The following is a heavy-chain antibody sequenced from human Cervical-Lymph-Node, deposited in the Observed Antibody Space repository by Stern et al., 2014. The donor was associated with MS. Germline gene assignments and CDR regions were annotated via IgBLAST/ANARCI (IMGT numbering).Heavy chain of an antibody. D-gene: IGHD2/OR15-2a*01. Sequence: EVQLVQSGGGVVQPGGSRRLSCVASGFSFGSSWMSWGRQPPGRGLEWVANIRQDGYDKFYVDSVKGRFTISRDNARNSLYQQMNSLTVADTAVYYCARDRRAFLDYWGQGTHVAVSS. CDR2: IRQDGYDK. CDR1: GFSFGSSW. J-gene: IGHJ4*02. CDR3: ARDRRAFLDY. V-gene: IGHV3-7*01.